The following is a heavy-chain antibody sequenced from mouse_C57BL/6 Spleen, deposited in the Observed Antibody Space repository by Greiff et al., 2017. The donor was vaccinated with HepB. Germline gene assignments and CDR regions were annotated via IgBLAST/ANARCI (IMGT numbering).Heavy chain of an antibody. Sequence: QVHVKQPGAELVKPGASVKMSCKASGYTFTSYWITWVKQRPGQGLEWIGDIYPGSGSTNYNEKFKSKATLTVDTSSSTAYMQLSSLTSEDSAVYYCARRGDYVAMDYWGQGTSVTVSS. CDR2: IYPGSGST. CDR1: GYTFTSYW. V-gene: IGHV1-55*01. CDR3: ARRGDYVAMDY. J-gene: IGHJ4*01.